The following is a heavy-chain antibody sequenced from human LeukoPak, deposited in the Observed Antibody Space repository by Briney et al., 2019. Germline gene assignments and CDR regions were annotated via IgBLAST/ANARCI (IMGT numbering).Heavy chain of an antibody. J-gene: IGHJ4*02. V-gene: IGHV5-51*01. CDR3: ARPRATVGATIDY. CDR2: IYPGDSDT. D-gene: IGHD1-26*01. CDR1: GYTFTSYW. Sequence: GESLQISCQGSGYTFTSYWIGWMRQMPGKGLEWMGIIYPGDSDTRYSPSFQGQVTISADKSISTAYLQWSSLKASDTAIYYCARPRATVGATIDYWGQGTLVTVSS.